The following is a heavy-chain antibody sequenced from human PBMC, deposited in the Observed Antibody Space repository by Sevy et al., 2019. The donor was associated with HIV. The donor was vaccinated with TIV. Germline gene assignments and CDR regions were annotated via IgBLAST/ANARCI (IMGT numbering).Heavy chain of an antibody. Sequence: GGSLRLSCTASGFTFKNYDMAWVRQAPGKGLGWVSSISGAGSTAYYSNSVKGRFTVSRDNSKSTLFLQMNSLRVDDTAVYYCAKGWQRWPSDYWGPGTQVTVSS. V-gene: IGHV3-23*01. CDR2: ISGAGSTA. D-gene: IGHD6-25*01. J-gene: IGHJ4*02. CDR1: GFTFKNYD. CDR3: AKGWQRWPSDY.